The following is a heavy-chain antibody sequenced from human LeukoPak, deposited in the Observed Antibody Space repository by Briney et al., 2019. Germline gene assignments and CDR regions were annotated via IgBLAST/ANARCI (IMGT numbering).Heavy chain of an antibody. D-gene: IGHD5-12*01. J-gene: IGHJ5*02. V-gene: IGHV4-38-2*02. CDR2: IYHSGST. CDR1: GYSISSGYY. Sequence: SETLSLTCTVSGYSISSGYYWGWIRQPPGKGLEWIGSIYHSGSTYYNPSLKSRVTISVDTSKNQFSLKLSSVTAADTAVYYCARDHLSGGYGRRGWFDPWGQGTLVTVSS. CDR3: ARDHLSGGYGRRGWFDP.